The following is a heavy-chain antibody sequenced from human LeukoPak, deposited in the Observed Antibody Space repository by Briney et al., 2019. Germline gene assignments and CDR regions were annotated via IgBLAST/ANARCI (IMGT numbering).Heavy chain of an antibody. CDR1: GFTFSSYA. CDR2: ISYDGNNK. V-gene: IGHV3-30-3*01. D-gene: IGHD6-19*01. Sequence: GGSLRLSCAASGFTFSSYALHWVRQAPGKGLEWVAIISYDGNNKYYADSVKGRFTISRDNSKNTLYLSMNSLRTEDTAVYYCARETVAVAGTNFDYWGQGTLVTVSS. J-gene: IGHJ4*02. CDR3: ARETVAVAGTNFDY.